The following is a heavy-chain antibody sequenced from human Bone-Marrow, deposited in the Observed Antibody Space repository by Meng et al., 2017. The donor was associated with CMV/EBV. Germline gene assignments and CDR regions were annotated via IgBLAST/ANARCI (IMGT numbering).Heavy chain of an antibody. Sequence: ASVKVSCKTSGYTFTSYEIIWVRHATGQGLEWMGWMNPNSGNTGYAQKFQGRVTMTRNTSISTAYMELSSLRSEDTAVYYCARGPVVTLMDVWGQGTTVTVSS. V-gene: IGHV1-8*01. D-gene: IGHD4-23*01. J-gene: IGHJ6*02. CDR1: GYTFTSYE. CDR2: MNPNSGNT. CDR3: ARGPVVTLMDV.